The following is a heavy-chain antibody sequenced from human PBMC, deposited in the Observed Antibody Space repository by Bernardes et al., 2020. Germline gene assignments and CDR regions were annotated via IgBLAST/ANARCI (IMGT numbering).Heavy chain of an antibody. V-gene: IGHV3-23*01. CDR1: GFTFSSYA. CDR3: TTGRTSFCSASSCFLGGVS. D-gene: IGHD2-2*01. Sequence: GGSLRLSCAVSGFTFSSYAMSWVRQAPGKGLEWVSVVSHTGDTTYYADSVKGRFTISRDNSKNTVFLQMSSLGAEDTALYYCTTGRTSFCSASSCFLGGVSWGQGTLVTVSS. J-gene: IGHJ5*02. CDR2: VSHTGDTT.